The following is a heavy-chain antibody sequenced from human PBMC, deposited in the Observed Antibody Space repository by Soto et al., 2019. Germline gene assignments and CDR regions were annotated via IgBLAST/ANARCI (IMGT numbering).Heavy chain of an antibody. Sequence: QVQLVQSGAEVKKPGASVKVSCKASGYTVTSYGIMWVRKAPGQGLEWMGWISTYNGNTYYAQNLQGRVTMTTDTSTSTAYMELRSLRPDDTAVYYCARCGGYSSGWIFDSWGQGTLVTVSS. V-gene: IGHV1-18*01. CDR3: ARCGGYSSGWIFDS. CDR1: GYTVTSYG. CDR2: ISTYNGNT. D-gene: IGHD6-19*01. J-gene: IGHJ4*02.